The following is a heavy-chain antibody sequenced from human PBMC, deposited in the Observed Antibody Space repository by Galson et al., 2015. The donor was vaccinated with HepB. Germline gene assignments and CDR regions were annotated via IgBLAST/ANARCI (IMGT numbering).Heavy chain of an antibody. V-gene: IGHV3-30*18. CDR1: GFTFSSYG. D-gene: IGHD2-8*01. Sequence: SLRLSCAASGFTFSSYGMHWVRQAPGKGLEWVAVISYDGSNEYYADSVKGRFTISRDNSKNTLYLQMNSLRAEDTAVYYCAKDRMAFDYWGQGTLVTVSS. CDR3: AKDRMAFDY. J-gene: IGHJ4*02. CDR2: ISYDGSNE.